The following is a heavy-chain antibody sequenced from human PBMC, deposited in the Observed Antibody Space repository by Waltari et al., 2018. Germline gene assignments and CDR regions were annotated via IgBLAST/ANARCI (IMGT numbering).Heavy chain of an antibody. CDR2: INHSGST. Sequence: QVQLQQWGAGLLTPSETLSLTCAVYGGSFSGYYWSWIRQPPGKGLEWIGEINHSGSTNYNPSLKSRVTISVDTSKNQFSLKLSSVTAADTAVYYCARRLWFGASYFDYWGQGTLVTVSS. J-gene: IGHJ4*02. CDR1: GGSFSGYY. CDR3: ARRLWFGASYFDY. V-gene: IGHV4-34*01. D-gene: IGHD3-10*01.